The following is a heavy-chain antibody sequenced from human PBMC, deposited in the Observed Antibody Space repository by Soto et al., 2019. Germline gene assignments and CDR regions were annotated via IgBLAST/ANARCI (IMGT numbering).Heavy chain of an antibody. CDR3: ARHSNYYDSSGYYYYYYGMDV. J-gene: IGHJ6*02. CDR2: IYPGDSDT. Sequence: PGEALKISCKGSGYSFTSYWIGWVRQMPGKGLEWMGIIYPGDSDTRYSPSFQGQVTISADKSISTAYLQWSSLKASDTAMYYCARHSNYYDSSGYYYYYYGMDVWGQGTTVTVSS. D-gene: IGHD3-22*01. V-gene: IGHV5-51*01. CDR1: GYSFTSYW.